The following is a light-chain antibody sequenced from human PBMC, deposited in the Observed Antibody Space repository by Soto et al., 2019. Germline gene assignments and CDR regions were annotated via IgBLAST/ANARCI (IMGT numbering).Light chain of an antibody. CDR3: QQSYSTPYT. V-gene: IGKV1-39*01. CDR2: AAS. CDR1: QSISSY. J-gene: IGKJ2*01. Sequence: DIQMTQSPSSLSASVGDRVTITCRASQSISSYLNLYQQKPGKAPKLLIYAASSLQSGVPSRFSGSGSGTDFTLTISSLQPDDFATYDCQQSYSTPYTFGQGTNLE.